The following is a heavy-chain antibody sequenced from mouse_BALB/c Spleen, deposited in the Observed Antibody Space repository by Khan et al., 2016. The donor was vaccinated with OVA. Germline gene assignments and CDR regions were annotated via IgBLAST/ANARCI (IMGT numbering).Heavy chain of an antibody. CDR2: ISYSGST. CDR1: GYSITSGYG. CDR3: ARTARIKY. Sequence: EVQLLEMGPGLVKPSQSLSLTSTVTGYSITSGYGWNWIRQFPGNKLEWMGYISYSGSTNYNPSLKSRISITRDTSKNQFFLQLNSVTTEDTATYYCARTARIKYWGQGTTLTVSS. V-gene: IGHV3-2*02. D-gene: IGHD1-2*01. J-gene: IGHJ2*01.